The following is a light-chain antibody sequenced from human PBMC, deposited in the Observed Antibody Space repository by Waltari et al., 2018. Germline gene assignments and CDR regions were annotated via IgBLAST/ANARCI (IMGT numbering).Light chain of an antibody. CDR2: DAS. CDR3: QQRSTWPSIT. CDR1: QSVNTN. Sequence: EIVLTQSPATLSLSPGERGTLSCRASQSVNTNLAWYKQKPGQAPRLLIYDASTRATGIPARFSGSGSGTDFTLTISSLEREDVAVYYCQQRSTWPSITFGQGTRLEIK. V-gene: IGKV3-11*01. J-gene: IGKJ5*01.